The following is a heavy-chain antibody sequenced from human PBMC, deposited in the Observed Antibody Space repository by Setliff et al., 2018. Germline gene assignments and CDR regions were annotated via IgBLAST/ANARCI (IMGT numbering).Heavy chain of an antibody. CDR2: IYYSGST. CDR1: GGSISSSSYY. D-gene: IGHD2-2*02. V-gene: IGHV4-39*07. Sequence: PSETLSLTCTVSGGSISSSSYYWGWIRQSPGKGLEWIGSIYYSGSTYYNPSLKSRVTISVDTSKNQFSLKLSSATAADTAVYYCAREDIVVVPAAIGSFYYYYMDVWGKGTTVTVSS. J-gene: IGHJ6*03. CDR3: AREDIVVVPAAIGSFYYYYMDV.